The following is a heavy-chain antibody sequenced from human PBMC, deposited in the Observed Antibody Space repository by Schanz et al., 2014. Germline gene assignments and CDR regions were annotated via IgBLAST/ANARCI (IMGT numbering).Heavy chain of an antibody. D-gene: IGHD3-16*01. CDR3: ARNYEWFES. CDR1: GKRYF. V-gene: IGHV1-46*02. Sequence: QVQLVQSGGEVKTPGASVKISCGTFGKRYFIHWVRQAPGQGLEWMGMIDPRGASTTYAQKFQGRLSLTGDMSTSTLYLELRSLTSEDTAVYYCARNYEWFESWGQGTLVTVSS. J-gene: IGHJ5*01. CDR2: IDPRGAST.